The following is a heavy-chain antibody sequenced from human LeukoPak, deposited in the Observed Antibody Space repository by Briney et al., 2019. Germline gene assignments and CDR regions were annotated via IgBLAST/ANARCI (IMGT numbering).Heavy chain of an antibody. Sequence: PSETLSLTCAVYGGSFSGYYWSWIRQPPGKGLEWIGEINHSGSTNYNPSLKSRVTISVDTSKNQFSLKLSSVTAADTAVYYCARGDYGVDHWGQGTLVTVSS. V-gene: IGHV4-34*01. CDR2: INHSGST. D-gene: IGHD4-17*01. J-gene: IGHJ4*02. CDR3: ARGDYGVDH. CDR1: GGSFSGYY.